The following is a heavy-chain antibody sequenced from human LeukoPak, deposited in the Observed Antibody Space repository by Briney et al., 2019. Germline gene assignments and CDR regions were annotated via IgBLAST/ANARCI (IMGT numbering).Heavy chain of an antibody. CDR1: GGSISSGGYY. CDR3: ARAEYASGGSEFEY. CDR2: IYYSGST. J-gene: IGHJ4*02. Sequence: PSETLSLTCTVSGGSISSGGYYWSWIRQHPGKGLEWIGYIYYSGSTYYNPSLRSRVTISVDTSKNQFSLKLSSVTAADTAVYYCARAEYASGGSEFEYWGQGTLVTVSS. D-gene: IGHD6-19*01. V-gene: IGHV4-31*03.